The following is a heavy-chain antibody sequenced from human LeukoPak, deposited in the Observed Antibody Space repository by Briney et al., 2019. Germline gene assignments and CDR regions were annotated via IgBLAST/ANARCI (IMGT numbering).Heavy chain of an antibody. D-gene: IGHD2-2*01. J-gene: IGHJ4*02. Sequence: ESLKISCAASGFTFSDYVMSWVRQAPGKGLEWVSAISGSGGSTYYGDSVKGRFTISRDNSKNTLYLQMNSLRAEDTAVYYCAKYANGGPQDYWGQGTLVTVSP. CDR3: AKYANGGPQDY. CDR2: ISGSGGST. CDR1: GFTFSDYV. V-gene: IGHV3-23*01.